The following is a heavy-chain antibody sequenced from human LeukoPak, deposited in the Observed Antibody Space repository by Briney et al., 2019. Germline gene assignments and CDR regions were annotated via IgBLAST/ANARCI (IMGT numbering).Heavy chain of an antibody. Sequence: GGSLRLSCAASGFTFSSYSMNWVRQAPGKGLEWVSSISSSSSYIYYADSVKGRFTISRDNAKNSLYLKMNSLRAEDTAVYYCARADSYDYVWGSYIGLFDYWGQGTLVTVSS. J-gene: IGHJ4*02. CDR3: ARADSYDYVWGSYIGLFDY. CDR2: ISSSSSYI. D-gene: IGHD3-16*01. CDR1: GFTFSSYS. V-gene: IGHV3-21*01.